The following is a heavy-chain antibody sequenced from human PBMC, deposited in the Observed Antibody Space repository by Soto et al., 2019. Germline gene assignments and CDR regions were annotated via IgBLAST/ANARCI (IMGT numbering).Heavy chain of an antibody. J-gene: IGHJ4*02. Sequence: PSETLSLTCTVSGGSISSYYWSWIRQPPGKGLEWIGYIYYSGSTNYNPSLKSRVTISVDTSKNQFSLKLSSVTAADTAVYYCARDFGGAVALLDYWGQGTLVTVS. V-gene: IGHV4-59*01. CDR1: GGSISSYY. CDR3: ARDFGGAVALLDY. D-gene: IGHD6-19*01. CDR2: IYYSGST.